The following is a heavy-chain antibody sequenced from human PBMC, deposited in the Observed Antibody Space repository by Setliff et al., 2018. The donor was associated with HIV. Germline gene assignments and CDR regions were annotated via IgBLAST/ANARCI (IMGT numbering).Heavy chain of an antibody. CDR2: IFHSGDT. CDR3: ATRPRIAARPFDY. J-gene: IGHJ4*02. V-gene: IGHV4-31*03. D-gene: IGHD6-6*01. CDR1: GVSVGSGDYY. Sequence: SETLSXTCSVSGVSVGSGDYYWHWIRQHPEKALEWIGYIFHSGDTYYNPSLKSRXXXSVDTSKNQFSLELTSLTAADTAVYYCATRPRIAARPFDYWGQGMLVTVSS.